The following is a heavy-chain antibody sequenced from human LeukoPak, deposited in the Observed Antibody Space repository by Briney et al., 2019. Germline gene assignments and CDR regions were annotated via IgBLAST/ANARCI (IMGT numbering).Heavy chain of an antibody. J-gene: IGHJ4*02. V-gene: IGHV4-34*01. CDR3: ARHRGENYQFDY. Sequence: SETLSLTCAVYGGSFSGYYWSWIRQPPGKGLEWIGEINHSGSTNYNPSLKSRVTISVDTSKNQFSLKLRSVTAADTAVYFCARHRGENYQFDYWGQGTLVTVSS. CDR1: GGSFSGYY. CDR2: INHSGST. D-gene: IGHD1-7*01.